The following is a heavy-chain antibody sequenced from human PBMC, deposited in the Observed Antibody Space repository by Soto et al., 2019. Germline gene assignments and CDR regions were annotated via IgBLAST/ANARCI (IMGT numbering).Heavy chain of an antibody. CDR2: INHSGST. V-gene: IGHV4-39*07. CDR1: GGSVSSGSNC. CDR3: ARSSRIDP. Sequence: SETLSLTCTVSGGSVSSGSNCWRWIRQPPGKGLEWIGEINHSGSTNYNPSLKSRVTISVDTSKNQFSLKLTSVTAADTAVYYCARSSRIDPWGHGTLVTVSS. J-gene: IGHJ5*02. D-gene: IGHD6-19*01.